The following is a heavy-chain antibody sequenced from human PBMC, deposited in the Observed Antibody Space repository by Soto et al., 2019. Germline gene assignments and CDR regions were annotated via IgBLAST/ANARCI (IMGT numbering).Heavy chain of an antibody. CDR2: ISSSSTTT. CDR1: GFTFSGYS. V-gene: IGHV3-48*01. D-gene: IGHD2-15*01. CDR3: ARRYCGGTSCDSIDS. J-gene: IGHJ4*02. Sequence: GGSLRLSCGASGFTFSGYSLNWVRQSPGKGLHWVAYISSSSTTTYYADSVKGRFTISRDNAKNALFLQMDSLRADDTAVYYCARRYCGGTSCDSIDSWGQGVLVTVSS.